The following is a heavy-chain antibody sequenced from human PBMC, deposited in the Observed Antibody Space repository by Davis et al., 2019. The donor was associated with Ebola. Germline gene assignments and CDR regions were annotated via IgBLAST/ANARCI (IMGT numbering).Heavy chain of an antibody. CDR2: ISASEGHT. V-gene: IGHV3-23*01. J-gene: IGHJ4*02. Sequence: PGGSLRLSCAASGFTFSNYDMSWVRHVPGKGLEWVSTISASEGHTHYSDSVRGRFTISRDNSKNTLYLQMNSLRANDTAVYYCARDVGGRAGYWGQGTLVTVSS. CDR3: ARDVGGRAGY. CDR1: GFTFSNYD.